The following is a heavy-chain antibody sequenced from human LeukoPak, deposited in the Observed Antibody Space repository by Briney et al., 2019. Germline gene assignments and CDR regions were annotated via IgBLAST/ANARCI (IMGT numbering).Heavy chain of an antibody. CDR2: IGSKSYGVTT. V-gene: IGHV3-49*03. D-gene: IGHD5-18*01. J-gene: IGHJ4*02. CDR1: VFTSGEIL. CDR3: SGEIGVGVSYGYGDC. Sequence: GGSLRLSCTTSVFTSGEILLSCFRQAPGKGLEWVGFIGSKSYGVTTEYAASVKGRFTISRDDSRRLAYLQMDSPITEDTAVYHCSGEIGVGVSYGYGDCWGQGSLVTVSS.